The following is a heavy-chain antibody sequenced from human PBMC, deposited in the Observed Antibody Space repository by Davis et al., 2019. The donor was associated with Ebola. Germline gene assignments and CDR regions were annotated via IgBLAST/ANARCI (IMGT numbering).Heavy chain of an antibody. J-gene: IGHJ3*02. CDR1: GYTFTSYG. V-gene: IGHV1-45*02. CDR3: ARSNYCSGGSCYSGDDAFDI. Sequence: SVKVSCKASGYTFTSYGISWVRQAPGQGLEWMGWITPFNGNTNYAQKFQDRVTITRDRSMSTAYMELSSLRSEDTAMYYCARSNYCSGGSCYSGDDAFDIWGQGTMVTVSS. CDR2: ITPFNGNT. D-gene: IGHD2-15*01.